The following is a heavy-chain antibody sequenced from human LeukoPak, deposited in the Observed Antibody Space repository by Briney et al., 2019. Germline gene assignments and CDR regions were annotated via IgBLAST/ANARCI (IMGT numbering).Heavy chain of an antibody. CDR3: ARGGAGSYYGTTFDP. D-gene: IGHD3-10*01. CDR1: GGSISSGDYY. J-gene: IGHJ5*02. CDR2: IYYSGST. Sequence: PSETLSLTCTVSGGSISSGDYYWSWIRQPPGKGLEWIGYIYYSGSTYYNPSLKSRVTISVDTSKNQFSLKLSSVTAADTAVYYCARGGAGSYYGTTFDPWGQRTLVTVSS. V-gene: IGHV4-30-4*01.